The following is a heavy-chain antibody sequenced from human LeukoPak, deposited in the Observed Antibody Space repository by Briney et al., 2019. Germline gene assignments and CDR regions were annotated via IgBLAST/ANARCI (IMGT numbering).Heavy chain of an antibody. CDR2: SNYNGVT. J-gene: IGHJ6*02. CDR3: ARDRTIAADGTVYFYGMHV. Sequence: PSETLSLTCTVSGFTISSYYWSWIRQAPGKGLEWVGYSNYNGVTKYNPPPKSRGTTSVDTYKNQFSLKLRSVTAADTAVYYCARDRTIAADGTVYFYGMHVWGQGTTVTVSS. CDR1: GFTISSYY. V-gene: IGHV4-59*01. D-gene: IGHD6-13*01.